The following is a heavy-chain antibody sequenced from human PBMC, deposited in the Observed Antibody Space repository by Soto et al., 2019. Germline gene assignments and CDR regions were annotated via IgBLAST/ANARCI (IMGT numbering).Heavy chain of an antibody. J-gene: IGHJ4*02. CDR1: GYTFTSYA. V-gene: IGHV1-3*01. CDR3: ARDPFCTNGVCYAGVFDY. Sequence: SVKVSCKASGYTFTSYAMHWVRQAPGQRLEWMGWINAGNGNTKYSQKFQGRVTITRDTSASTAYMELSSLRSEDTAVYYCARDPFCTNGVCYAGVFDYWGQGTLVTVPS. CDR2: INAGNGNT. D-gene: IGHD2-8*01.